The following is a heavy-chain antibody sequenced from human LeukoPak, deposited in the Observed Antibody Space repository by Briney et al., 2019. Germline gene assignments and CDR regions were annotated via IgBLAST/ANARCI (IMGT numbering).Heavy chain of an antibody. D-gene: IGHD3-16*02. CDR2: IFYSGST. CDR1: SGSISNSNYY. CDR3: ARIYRASSNSDAFDI. Sequence: SETLSLTCSVSSGSISNSNYYWGWIRQAPGKGLEWIGSIFYSGSTNYNPSLKSRVTISVDTSKNQFSLKLSSVTAADTAVYYCARIYRASSNSDAFDIWGQGTMVTVSS. V-gene: IGHV4-39*07. J-gene: IGHJ3*02.